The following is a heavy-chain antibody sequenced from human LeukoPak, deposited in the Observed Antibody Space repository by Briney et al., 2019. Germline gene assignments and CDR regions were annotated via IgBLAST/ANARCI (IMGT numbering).Heavy chain of an antibody. CDR1: GFTFSNYA. D-gene: IGHD3-10*01. CDR3: ATRAGGY. V-gene: IGHV3-23*01. CDR2: ISDSGVTA. J-gene: IGHJ4*02. Sequence: GGSLRLSCAASGFTFSNYAMSWVRQAPGQGLDWVSAISDSGVTAYYADSVKGRFTISRDNSKSTLYLQMNSLRAEDTAVYYCATRAGGYWGQGTLVTVSS.